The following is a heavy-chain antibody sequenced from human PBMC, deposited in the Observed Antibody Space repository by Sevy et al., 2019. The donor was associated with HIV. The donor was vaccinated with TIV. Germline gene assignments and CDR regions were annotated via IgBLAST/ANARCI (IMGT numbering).Heavy chain of an antibody. D-gene: IGHD1-1*01. CDR2: ISAYNGNT. V-gene: IGHV1-18*01. J-gene: IGHJ6*02. CDR1: GYTFTSYG. Sequence: ASVKVSCKASGYTFTSYGISWVRQAPGQGLEWMGWISAYNGNTNYAQKLQGRVTMTTDTSTSTAYMELRSLRSDDTAVYYCARATGTTSPYYYYGMDVWGQGITVTVSS. CDR3: ARATGTTSPYYYYGMDV.